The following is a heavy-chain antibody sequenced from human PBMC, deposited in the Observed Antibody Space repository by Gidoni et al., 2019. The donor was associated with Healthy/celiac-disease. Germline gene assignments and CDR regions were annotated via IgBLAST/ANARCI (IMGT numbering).Heavy chain of an antibody. Sequence: QVQLVQYGAEEKKTGTSGKVCCKVSGYTLAALSMHWLRQAPGNGLEWMGGFDPEDGETISAQKFQGRVTMTEDTSTDTAYMALSSLRSEDTAVYYCATVGLAVAGAAFQHLGQGPLVTVSS. CDR1: GYTLAALS. V-gene: IGHV1-24*01. J-gene: IGHJ1*01. CDR3: ATVGLAVAGAAFQH. CDR2: FDPEDGET. D-gene: IGHD6-19*01.